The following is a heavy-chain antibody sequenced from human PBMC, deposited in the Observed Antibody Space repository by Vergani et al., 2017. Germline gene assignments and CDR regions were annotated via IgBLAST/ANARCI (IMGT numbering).Heavy chain of an antibody. CDR2: IKSDGSIT. D-gene: IGHD3-9*01. CDR3: ARARXIETCYMSNWLDS. CDR1: GFSFNSYC. V-gene: IGHV3-74*03. Sequence: DVHLAESGGGFFQPGGSLRLSCSASGFSFNSYCMHWVRQVPGKGLLWVSRIKSDGSITAYADSVKGRFTISRDNAQNTLYLQMNSLRVEDTGVYYCARARXIETCYMSNWLDSWGQGTLVTVSS. J-gene: IGHJ5*01.